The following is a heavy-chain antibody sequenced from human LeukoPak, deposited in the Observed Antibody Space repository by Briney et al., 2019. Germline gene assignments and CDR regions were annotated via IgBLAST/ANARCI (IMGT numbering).Heavy chain of an antibody. CDR1: RFTFSRYW. D-gene: IGHD6-19*01. CDR2: IKQDGSEK. J-gene: IGHJ3*02. V-gene: IGHV3-7*03. Sequence: GGSLRLSCAASRFTFSRYWMTWVRQVPGKGLEWVANIKQDGSEKYYVDSVNGRFTISRDNVKNSLYLQMNSLRAEDTAFYYCARDRDQWLEAFDIWGQGTMVTVSS. CDR3: ARDRDQWLEAFDI.